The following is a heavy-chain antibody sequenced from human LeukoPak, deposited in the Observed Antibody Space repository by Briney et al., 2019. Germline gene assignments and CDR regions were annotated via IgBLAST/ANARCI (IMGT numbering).Heavy chain of an antibody. Sequence: PGGSLRLSCAASGFTFSSYWMSWVRQAPGKGLEWVANIKQDGSEKYYVDSVKGRFTISRDNAKNTLSLQMNDLRVEDTAVYYCARERPDSRNLDSWGRGALVTVSS. J-gene: IGHJ4*02. V-gene: IGHV3-7*01. CDR2: IKQDGSEK. CDR1: GFTFSSYW. CDR3: ARERPDSRNLDS. D-gene: IGHD1-14*01.